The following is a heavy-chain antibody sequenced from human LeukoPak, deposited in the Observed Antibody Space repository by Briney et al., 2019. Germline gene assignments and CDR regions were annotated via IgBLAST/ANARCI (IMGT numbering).Heavy chain of an antibody. V-gene: IGHV4-61*02. CDR2: IYTSGST. J-gene: IGHJ4*02. Sequence: KPSETLSLTCTVSGGSISSGSYYWSWIRQPAGKGLEWIGRIYTSGSTNYNPSLKSRVTISVDTSKNQFSLKLSSVTAADTAVYYCARDIPGGGSYYFDYWGQGTLVTVSS. CDR3: ARDIPGGGSYYFDY. D-gene: IGHD3-16*01. CDR1: GGSISSGSYY.